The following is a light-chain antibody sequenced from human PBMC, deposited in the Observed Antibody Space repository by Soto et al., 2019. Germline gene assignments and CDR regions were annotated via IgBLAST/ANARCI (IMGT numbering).Light chain of an antibody. V-gene: IGKV3-20*01. CDR2: ATS. CDR1: QTVNSDY. J-gene: IGKJ1*01. Sequence: TQSPGTLSLSPGETATLSXXASQTVNSDYLAWFQQRPGQAPRLLIFATSRRATDIPDRFSGSGSGTDFTLAIRRLEPEDFAVYYCHQFGYSPRTFGQGTKVE. CDR3: HQFGYSPRT.